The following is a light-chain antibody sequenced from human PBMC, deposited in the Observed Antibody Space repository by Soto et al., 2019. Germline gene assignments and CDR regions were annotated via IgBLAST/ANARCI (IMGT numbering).Light chain of an antibody. V-gene: IGKV4-1*01. CDR1: QSVLYSSNNKNY. Sequence: DIVMTQSPDSLAVSLGERATINCKSSQSVLYSSNNKNYLAWYQQKAGQPPKLLIYWASTRESGVPDRFSGSGYGTDFTLTISSLQAEDVAVYYCQQYYGIPRTFGQGTKVEIK. J-gene: IGKJ1*01. CDR3: QQYYGIPRT. CDR2: WAS.